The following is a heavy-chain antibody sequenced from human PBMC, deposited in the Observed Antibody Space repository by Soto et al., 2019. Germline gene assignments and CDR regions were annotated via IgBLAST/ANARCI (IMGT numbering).Heavy chain of an antibody. V-gene: IGHV4-39*07. CDR1: GGSISSSSYY. Sequence: SETLSLTCTGSGGSISSSSYYCGWIRQSPDKGLEWIGHVYDGGTTYSSPSLKGRVTISADTSETQFSLKLSSVSAADTAVYYCARGPSGDKIDYWGQGIQVTVS. CDR3: ARGPSGDKIDY. CDR2: VYDGGTT. D-gene: IGHD7-27*01. J-gene: IGHJ4*02.